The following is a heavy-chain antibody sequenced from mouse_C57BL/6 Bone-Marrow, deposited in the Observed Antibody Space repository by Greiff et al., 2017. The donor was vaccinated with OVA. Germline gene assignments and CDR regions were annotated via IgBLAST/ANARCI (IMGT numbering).Heavy chain of an antibody. CDR1: GYAFSSSW. V-gene: IGHV1-82*01. CDR3: ARRGDAAY. CDR2: IYPGDGDT. J-gene: IGHJ3*01. Sequence: QVQLQQSGPELVKPGASVKISCKASGYAFSSSWMNWVKQRPGKGLEWIGRIYPGDGDTNYNGKFKGKATLTADKSSSTAYMQLSSLTSEDSAVYFCARRGDAAYWGQGTLVTVSA.